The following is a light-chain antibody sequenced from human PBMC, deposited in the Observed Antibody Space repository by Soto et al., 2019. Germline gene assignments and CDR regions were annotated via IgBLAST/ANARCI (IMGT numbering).Light chain of an antibody. J-gene: IGKJ4*01. CDR1: QSLVYSDGRTY. CDR3: LQSTPRPLT. CDR2: EVS. Sequence: IVMTQTPLSLSVTPGQPASFSCKSSQSLVYSDGRTYLYWYLQKPGQPPQLLIYEVSNRLSGVPERFSGSGSGTDFTLEISRVEAKDVGVYYCLQSTPRPLTFGGGTKVEIK. V-gene: IGKV2D-29*01.